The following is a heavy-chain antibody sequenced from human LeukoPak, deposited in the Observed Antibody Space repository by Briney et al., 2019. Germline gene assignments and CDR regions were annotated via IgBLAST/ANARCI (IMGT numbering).Heavy chain of an antibody. J-gene: IGHJ4*02. Sequence: ASVKVSCKASGYTFTSYYMHWVRQAPGQGLEWMGIINPSGGSTSYAQKFQGRVTMTRDMSTSTVYMELSSLRSEDTAVYYCARDRSMATRLWTPTDYWGQGTLVTVSS. CDR1: GYTFTSYY. D-gene: IGHD6-6*01. CDR2: INPSGGST. CDR3: ARDRSMATRLWTPTDY. V-gene: IGHV1-46*01.